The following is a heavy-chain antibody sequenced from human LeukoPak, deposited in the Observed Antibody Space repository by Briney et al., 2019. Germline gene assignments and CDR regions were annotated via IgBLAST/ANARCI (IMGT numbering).Heavy chain of an antibody. CDR2: IYVTGNT. CDR1: GDSINNYN. J-gene: IGHJ3*01. V-gene: IGHV4-4*07. CDR3: ARAFTIFGAGGFDV. D-gene: IGHD3-3*01. Sequence: SETLSLTCTISGDSINNYNWNWIRQPAGKGLEWIGRIYVTGNTNYNPSLKSRVAMSVGTSKNHFSLRLTSVTAADTAVYYCARAFTIFGAGGFDVWGQGTFVTVSS.